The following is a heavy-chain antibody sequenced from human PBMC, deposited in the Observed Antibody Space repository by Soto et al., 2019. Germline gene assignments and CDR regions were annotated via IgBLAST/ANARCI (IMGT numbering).Heavy chain of an antibody. CDR2: IYYSGST. V-gene: IGHV4-59*01. D-gene: IGHD2-15*01. CDR3: ARVSGYCSGGSCYGEYFQH. CDR1: GGSISSYY. Sequence: SETLSLTCTVSGGSISSYYWSWIRQPPGKGLEWIGYIYYSGSTNYNPSLKSRVTISVDTSKNQFSLKLSPVTAADTAVYYCARVSGYCSGGSCYGEYFQHWGQGTLVTVSS. J-gene: IGHJ1*01.